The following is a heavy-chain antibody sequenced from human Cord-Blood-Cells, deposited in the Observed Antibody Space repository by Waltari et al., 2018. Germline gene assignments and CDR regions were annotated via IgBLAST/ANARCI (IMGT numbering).Heavy chain of an antibody. D-gene: IGHD3-10*01. Sequence: QVQLQESGPGLVKPSETLSLTCTVSGGSISSYYCSWIRQPPGTGLAWIGYIYYSGSPNYNPSLKSRVTISVDTSKNQFSLKLSSVTAADTAVYYCARGLYYYGSGSYYNGAGAFDIWGQGTMVTVSS. CDR3: ARGLYYYGSGSYYNGAGAFDI. J-gene: IGHJ3*02. CDR1: GGSISSYY. CDR2: IYYSGSP. V-gene: IGHV4-59*01.